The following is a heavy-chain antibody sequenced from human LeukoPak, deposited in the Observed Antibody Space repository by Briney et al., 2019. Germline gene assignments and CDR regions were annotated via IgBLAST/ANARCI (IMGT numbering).Heavy chain of an antibody. Sequence: PGGSLRLSCAASGFTVSSNYISWVRQAPGKGLEWVSVIYSGGSTYYADSVKGRFTISRDNAKNSLYLQMNSLRAEDTAVYYCARDSQYYDFWSGSHYYYMDVWGKGTTVTVSS. V-gene: IGHV3-66*01. CDR3: ARDSQYYDFWSGSHYYYMDV. J-gene: IGHJ6*03. D-gene: IGHD3-3*01. CDR1: GFTVSSNY. CDR2: IYSGGST.